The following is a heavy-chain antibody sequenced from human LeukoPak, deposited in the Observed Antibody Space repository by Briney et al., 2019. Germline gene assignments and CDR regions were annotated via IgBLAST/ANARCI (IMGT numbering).Heavy chain of an antibody. CDR2: VDTSGRT. D-gene: IGHD2-15*01. J-gene: IGHJ5*02. CDR1: GGSISGYY. CDR3: ARHWSHSVAQFGRYYWFDP. V-gene: IGHV4-4*07. Sequence: SETLSLTCTVSGGSISGYYWSWIRQPAGKGLEWIGHVDTSGRTNYNSSLMSRVTMSVATSKNQFSLRLTSVTAADTAVYYCARHWSHSVAQFGRYYWFDPWGQGTLVTVSS.